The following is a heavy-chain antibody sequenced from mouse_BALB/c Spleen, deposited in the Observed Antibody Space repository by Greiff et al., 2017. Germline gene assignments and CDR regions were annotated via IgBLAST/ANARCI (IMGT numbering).Heavy chain of an antibody. J-gene: IGHJ3*01. D-gene: IGHD2-12*01. V-gene: IGHV5-4*02. CDR2: ISDGGSYT. Sequence: EVKLVESGGGLVKPGGSLKLSCAASGFTFSDYYMYWVRQTPEKRLEWVATISDGGSYTYYPDSVKGRFTISRDNAKNNLYLQMSSLKSEDTAMYYCARDDDGFAYWGQGTLVTVS. CDR3: ARDDDGFAY. CDR1: GFTFSDYY.